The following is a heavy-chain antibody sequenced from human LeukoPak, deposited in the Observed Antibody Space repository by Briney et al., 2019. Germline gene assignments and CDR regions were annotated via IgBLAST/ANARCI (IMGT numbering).Heavy chain of an antibody. CDR1: GGTFSSYA. CDR3: ARAKAGNYYDSSGYYPPVDP. D-gene: IGHD3-22*01. CDR2: IIPIFGTA. Sequence: ASVKVSCKVSGGTFSSYAISWVRQAPGQGLEWMGGIIPIFGTANYAQKFQGRVTITTDESTSTAYMEPSSLRSEDTAVYYCARAKAGNYYDSSGYYPPVDPWGQGTLVTVSS. V-gene: IGHV1-69*05. J-gene: IGHJ5*02.